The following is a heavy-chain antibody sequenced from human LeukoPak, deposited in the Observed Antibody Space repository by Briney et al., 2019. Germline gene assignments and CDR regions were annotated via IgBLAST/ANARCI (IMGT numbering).Heavy chain of an antibody. CDR1: SGSFSGYY. CDR3: ARGLFRTYGYYGLGF. D-gene: IGHD3-10*01. V-gene: IGHV4-34*01. J-gene: IGHJ4*02. Sequence: PSETLSLTCAVYSGSFSGYYWSWIRQPPGKGLEWIGESNHRGSTNYNPSLKSRVSMSIDTSKNQFSLNLSSVTAADTAVYYCARGLFRTYGYYGLGFWGQGTLVTVSS. CDR2: SNHRGST.